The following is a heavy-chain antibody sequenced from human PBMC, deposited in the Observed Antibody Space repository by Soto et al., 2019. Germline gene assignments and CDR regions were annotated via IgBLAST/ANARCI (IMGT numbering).Heavy chain of an antibody. V-gene: IGHV3-9*01. J-gene: IGHJ4*02. D-gene: IGHD2-2*01. CDR1: GFTFDDYA. CDR3: AKGGQLLSEGGGY. Sequence: EVQLVESGGGLVQPGRSLRLSCAASGFTFDDYAMHWVRQAPGKGLEWVSGISWNSGSIGYADSVKGRFTISRDNGKNSLYLEMHSLRAEDTALYYCAKGGQLLSEGGGYWGQGSLVTVSS. CDR2: ISWNSGSI.